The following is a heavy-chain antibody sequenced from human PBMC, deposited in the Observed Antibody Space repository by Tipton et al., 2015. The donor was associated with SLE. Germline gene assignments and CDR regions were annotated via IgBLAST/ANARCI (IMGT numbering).Heavy chain of an antibody. J-gene: IGHJ3*02. Sequence: TLSLTCTVSGGSISSYYWSWIRQPPGKGLEWIGEINHSGSTNYNPSLKSRVTISVDTSKNQFSLKLSSVTAADTAVYYCARGRGAFDIWGQGTMVTVSS. CDR2: INHSGST. CDR3: ARGRGAFDI. CDR1: GGSISSYY. V-gene: IGHV4-34*01.